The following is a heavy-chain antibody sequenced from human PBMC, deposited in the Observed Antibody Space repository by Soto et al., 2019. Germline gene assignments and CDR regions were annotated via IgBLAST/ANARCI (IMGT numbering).Heavy chain of an antibody. V-gene: IGHV3-23*01. CDR2: IRTSSGSGSRT. J-gene: IGHJ4*02. CDR1: GFMFSSYG. Sequence: GGSLRLSCGASGFMFSSYGMTWVRQAPGRGPGWVSAIRTSSGSGSRTYYADSVKGRFTISSDNSISTLFLQMNSLRADDTAVYYCAKGSDYYDLLTGYTSDNYYFDYWGQGAQVTVSS. CDR3: AKGSDYYDLLTGYTSDNYYFDY. D-gene: IGHD3-9*01.